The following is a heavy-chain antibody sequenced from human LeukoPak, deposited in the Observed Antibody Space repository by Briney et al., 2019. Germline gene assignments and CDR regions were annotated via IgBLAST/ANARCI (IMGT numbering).Heavy chain of an antibody. CDR1: GFTFRTYW. CDR3: VRDVGGDDAFDL. Sequence: PGGSLRLSCAASGFTFRTYWMHWVRQAPGKGPVWVSRINSDGNSPSYADSVKGRFTISRDNAKNTLSLQMNSLRAEDTVVYYCVRDVGGDDAFDLWGQGTMVTVSS. J-gene: IGHJ3*01. V-gene: IGHV3-74*01. CDR2: INSDGNSP. D-gene: IGHD3-10*01.